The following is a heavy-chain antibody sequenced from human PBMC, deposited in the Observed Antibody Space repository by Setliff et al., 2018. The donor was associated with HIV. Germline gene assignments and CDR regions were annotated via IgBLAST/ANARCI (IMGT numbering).Heavy chain of an antibody. Sequence: GASVKVSCKTSGYTFDAKYIHWARQAPGQGLEWMGWINPNSGGTNYARKFQGRVTMTRDTSISTAYMELNSLRSDDTAVYYCATAGGRSWFDPWGPGTRVTVS. V-gene: IGHV1-2*02. D-gene: IGHD3-16*01. J-gene: IGHJ5*02. CDR2: INPNSGGT. CDR3: ATAGGRSWFDP. CDR1: GYTFDAKY.